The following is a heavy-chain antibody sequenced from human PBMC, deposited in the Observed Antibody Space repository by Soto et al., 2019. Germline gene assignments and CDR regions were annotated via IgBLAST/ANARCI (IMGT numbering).Heavy chain of an antibody. D-gene: IGHD3-3*01. CDR2: IYSGGGT. V-gene: IGHV3-66*01. Sequence: VQLVESGGGLVQPGGSLTLSCVASAFIVSNNYMSWVRQAPGKGLESVALIYSGGGTYYADSVKGRFTISRDNSKNTLYLQMNSLRAEVTAVYYCASGYDPFDYWGQGTLVTVSS. J-gene: IGHJ4*02. CDR3: ASGYDPFDY. CDR1: AFIVSNNY.